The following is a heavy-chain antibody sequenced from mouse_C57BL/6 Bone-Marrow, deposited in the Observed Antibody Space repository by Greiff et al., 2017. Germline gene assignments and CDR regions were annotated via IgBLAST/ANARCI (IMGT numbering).Heavy chain of an antibody. V-gene: IGHV1-53*01. D-gene: IGHD2-2*01. CDR1: GYTFTSYW. CDR2: INPSNGGT. CDR3: ARHGLYYYAMDY. Sequence: QVQLQQPGTELVKPGASVKLSCKASGYTFTSYWMHWVKQRPGQGLEWIGNINPSNGGTNYNEKFKSKATLTVDKSSSTAYMQLSSLTAEDSAVYYCARHGLYYYAMDYWGQGTSVTVSS. J-gene: IGHJ4*01.